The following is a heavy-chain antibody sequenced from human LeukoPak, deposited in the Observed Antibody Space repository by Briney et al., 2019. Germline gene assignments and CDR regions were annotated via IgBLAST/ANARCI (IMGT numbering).Heavy chain of an antibody. V-gene: IGHV4-34*01. CDR2: INHSGST. D-gene: IGHD6-13*01. CDR3: ARTYSSSWYVSWFDP. J-gene: IGHJ5*02. Sequence: SETLSLTCAVYGGSFSGYYWSWLRQPPGKGLEWIGEINHSGSTNYNPSLKSRVTISVDTSKNQFSLKLSSVTAADTAVYYCARTYSSSWYVSWFDPWGQGTLVTVSS. CDR1: GGSFSGYY.